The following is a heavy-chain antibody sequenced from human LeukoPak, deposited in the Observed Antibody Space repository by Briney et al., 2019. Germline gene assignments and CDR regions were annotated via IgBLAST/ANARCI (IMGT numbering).Heavy chain of an antibody. Sequence: SETLSLTCTVSGGSISSYYSSWIRQPPGKGLEWIGYIYYSGSTNYNPSLKSRVAISVDTSKNQFSLKLSSVTGADTAVYYCARARGYSYSEYWGQGDLLTVSS. D-gene: IGHD5-18*01. CDR3: ARARGYSYSEY. CDR2: IYYSGST. J-gene: IGHJ4*02. CDR1: GGSISSYY. V-gene: IGHV4-59*01.